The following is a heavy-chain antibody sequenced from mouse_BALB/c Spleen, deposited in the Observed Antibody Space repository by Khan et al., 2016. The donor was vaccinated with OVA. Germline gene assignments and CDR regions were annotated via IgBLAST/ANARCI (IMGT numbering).Heavy chain of an antibody. D-gene: IGHD2-14*01. CDR3: AKNYRYDVYFND. CDR2: IYPFNDDT. V-gene: IGHV1S136*01. Sequence: VQLQQSGPELVKPGASVKMSCEASGYTFTSYVIHWVKQKPGQGLEWIGYIYPFNDDTKYNEKFKGKATLTSDTSSSTAYMKLRSLTSEDSAVYYCAKNYRYDVYFNDWGQGTTLTVSS. J-gene: IGHJ2*01. CDR1: GYTFTSYV.